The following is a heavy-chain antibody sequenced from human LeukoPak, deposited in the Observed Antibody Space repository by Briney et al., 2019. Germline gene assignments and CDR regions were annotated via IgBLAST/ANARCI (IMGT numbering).Heavy chain of an antibody. CDR2: IYIDGIT. CDR3: ARAPAPIWSGYPDNWFDP. J-gene: IGHJ5*02. D-gene: IGHD3-3*01. CDR1: GGSIRTDGSY. Sequence: PSETLSLTCTVSGGSIRTDGSYWAGIRQPPGKGLEWIGSIYIDGITYYNPSLKSRVTISVDTSKNQFSLKLSSVTAADTAVYYCARAPAPIWSGYPDNWFDPWGQGTLVTVSS. V-gene: IGHV4-39*07.